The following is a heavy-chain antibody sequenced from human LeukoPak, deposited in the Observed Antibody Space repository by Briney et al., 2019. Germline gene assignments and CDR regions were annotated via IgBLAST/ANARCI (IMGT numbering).Heavy chain of an antibody. V-gene: IGHV3-30*04. CDR2: ISYDGSNK. CDR3: ARGRVRVSSSSGDYYYYYMDV. J-gene: IGHJ6*03. Sequence: GGSLRLSCAASGFTFSSYAMHWVRQAPGKGLEWVAVISYDGSNKYYADSVKGRFTISRDNSKNTLYLQMNSLRAEDTAVYYCARGRVRVSSSSGDYYYYYMDVWGKGTTVTTSS. CDR1: GFTFSSYA. D-gene: IGHD6-6*01.